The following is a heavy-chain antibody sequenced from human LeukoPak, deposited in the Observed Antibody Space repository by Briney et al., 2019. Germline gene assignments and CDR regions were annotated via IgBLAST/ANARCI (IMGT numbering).Heavy chain of an antibody. Sequence: PSETLSLTCTVSGGSISSYYWSWIRQPAGKGLEWIGRTYTSGSTNYSPSLKSRVTMSVDTSKNQFSLKLSSVTAADTAVYYCARESSSWAPDAFDIWGQGTMVTVSS. CDR3: ARESSSWAPDAFDI. CDR1: GGSISSYY. V-gene: IGHV4-4*07. D-gene: IGHD6-13*01. J-gene: IGHJ3*02. CDR2: TYTSGST.